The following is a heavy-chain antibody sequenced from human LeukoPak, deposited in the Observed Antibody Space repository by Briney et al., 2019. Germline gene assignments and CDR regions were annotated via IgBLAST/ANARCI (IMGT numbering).Heavy chain of an antibody. CDR1: GYTFTSYG. V-gene: IGHV1-18*01. CDR2: ISAYNGNT. CDR3: ARDLVGATYWFDP. D-gene: IGHD1-26*01. J-gene: IGHJ5*02. Sequence: VKVSYKASGYTFTSYGISWVRQAPGQGLEWMGWISAYNGNTNYAQKLQGRVTMTTDTSTSTAYMELRSLRSDDTAVYYCARDLVGATYWFDPWGQGTLVTVSS.